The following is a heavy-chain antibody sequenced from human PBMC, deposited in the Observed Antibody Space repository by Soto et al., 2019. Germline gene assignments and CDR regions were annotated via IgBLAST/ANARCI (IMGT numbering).Heavy chain of an antibody. CDR1: GGSISSGDYY. CDR2: IYYSGST. D-gene: IGHD5-18*01. V-gene: IGHV4-30-4*01. CDR3: ASNRYGYTFYDY. Sequence: QVQLQESGPGLVKPSQTLSLTCTVSGGSISSGDYYWSWIRQHPGKGLEWIGYIYYSGSTYYNPSLKSRATISVDTSKNQFSLKLSSVTAAATAVYYCASNRYGYTFYDYWGQGTLVTVSS. J-gene: IGHJ4*02.